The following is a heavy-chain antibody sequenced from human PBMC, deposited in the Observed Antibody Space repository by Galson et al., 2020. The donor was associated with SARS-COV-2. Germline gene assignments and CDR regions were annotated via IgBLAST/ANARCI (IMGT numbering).Heavy chain of an antibody. V-gene: IGHV3-21*01. CDR1: GFTFSSYS. J-gene: IGHJ5*02. CDR3: ARDRYYDILTGYFNS. CDR2: ISSSSSYI. Sequence: GESLKISCAASGFTFSSYSMNWVRQAPGKGLEWVSSISSSSSYIYYADSVKGRFTISRDNAKNSLYLQMNSLRAEDTAVYYCARDRYYDILTGYFNSWGQGTLVTVSS. D-gene: IGHD3-9*01.